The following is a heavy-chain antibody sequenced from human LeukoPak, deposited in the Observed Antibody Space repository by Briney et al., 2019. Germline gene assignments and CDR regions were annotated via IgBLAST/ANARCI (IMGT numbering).Heavy chain of an antibody. Sequence: ASVKVSCKASGYTFTSYDINWVRQATGQGLEWMGWMNPNSANTGYAQKFQGRVTMTRNTSISTAYLELSRLRSDDTAVYYCARTDTHGYSYGLFDYWGQGTLVTVSS. CDR3: ARTDTHGYSYGLFDY. CDR2: MNPNSANT. J-gene: IGHJ4*02. CDR1: GYTFTSYD. D-gene: IGHD5-18*01. V-gene: IGHV1-8*01.